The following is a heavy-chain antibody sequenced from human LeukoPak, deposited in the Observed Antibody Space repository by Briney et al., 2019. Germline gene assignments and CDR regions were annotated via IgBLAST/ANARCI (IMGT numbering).Heavy chain of an antibody. CDR2: INPNSGGT. CDR1: GYTFTGYY. D-gene: IGHD2-15*01. V-gene: IGHV1-2*02. Sequence: ASVTVSCKASGYTFTGYYMHWVRQAPEQGLEWMGWINPNSGGTNYAQKFQGRVTMTRDTSISTAYMELSSLTYDDTAVYYCARGVLLQGRGAFDIWGQGAMVTVSS. J-gene: IGHJ3*02. CDR3: ARGVLLQGRGAFDI.